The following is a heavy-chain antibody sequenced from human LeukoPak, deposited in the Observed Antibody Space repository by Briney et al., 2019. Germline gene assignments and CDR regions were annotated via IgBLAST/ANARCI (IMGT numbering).Heavy chain of an antibody. CDR2: INSDGSST. V-gene: IGHV3-74*01. J-gene: IGHJ3*02. CDR3: ASLMSYYDSSGPDAFDI. Sequence: GGSLRLSCAASGFTFSSYWMHWVRQAPGKGLVWVSRINSDGSSTSYADSVKGRFTISRDNAKNTLYLQMNSLRAEDTAVYYCASLMSYYDSSGPDAFDIWGQGTMVTVSS. CDR1: GFTFSSYW. D-gene: IGHD3-22*01.